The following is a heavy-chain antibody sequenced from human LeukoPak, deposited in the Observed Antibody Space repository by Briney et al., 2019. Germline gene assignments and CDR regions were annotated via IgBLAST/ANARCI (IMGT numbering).Heavy chain of an antibody. CDR1: GASIRSHH. J-gene: IGHJ4*02. Sequence: SETLSLTCTVSGASIRSHHGTWIRQPPGKGLEWIGNGSYVGSTSYSPSLKSRVTISLDTSKNQFSLEMNSVTAADTAVYYCARSGDSSAYYSFWGQGILVTVSS. CDR3: ARSGDSSAYYSF. CDR2: GSYVGST. V-gene: IGHV4-59*11. D-gene: IGHD3-22*01.